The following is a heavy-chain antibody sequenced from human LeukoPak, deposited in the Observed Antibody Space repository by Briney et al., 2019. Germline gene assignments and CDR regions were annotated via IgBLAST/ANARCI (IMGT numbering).Heavy chain of an antibody. CDR2: ISAYNGNT. V-gene: IGHV1-18*01. CDR1: GYTFTSYG. Sequence: ASVKVSCKASGYTFTSYGISWVRQAPGQGLEWMGWISAYNGNTNYAQKLQGRVTMTTDTSTSTAYMELRSLRSDDTAVYYCARDSGHYDSSGYYYALNYWGQGTLVTVSS. J-gene: IGHJ4*02. CDR3: ARDSGHYDSSGYYYALNY. D-gene: IGHD3-22*01.